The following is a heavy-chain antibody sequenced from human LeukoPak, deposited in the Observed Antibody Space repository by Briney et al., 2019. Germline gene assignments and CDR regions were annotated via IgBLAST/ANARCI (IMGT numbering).Heavy chain of an antibody. Sequence: SETLSLTCTVSGGSISSYYWSWIRQPPGKGLEWIGYIYYSGSTNYNPPLKSRVTISVDTSKNQFSLKLSSVTAADTAVYYCARAPGGSGYAGFDYWGQGTLVTVSS. CDR3: ARAPGGSGYAGFDY. CDR1: GGSISSYY. J-gene: IGHJ4*02. CDR2: IYYSGST. V-gene: IGHV4-59*01. D-gene: IGHD3-22*01.